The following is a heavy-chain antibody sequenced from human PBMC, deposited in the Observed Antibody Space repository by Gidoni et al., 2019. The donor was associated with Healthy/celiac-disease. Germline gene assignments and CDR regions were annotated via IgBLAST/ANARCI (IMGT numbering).Heavy chain of an antibody. CDR3: ASKNIAAAGYYFDY. D-gene: IGHD6-13*01. Sequence: QVQLQESGPGLVKPSETLSLTCTVSGGSISSYYWSWIRQPPGKGLEWIGYIYYSGSTNYNPSLKSRVTISVDTSKNQFSLKLSSVTAADTAVYYCASKNIAAAGYYFDYWGQGTLVTVSS. CDR1: GGSISSYY. V-gene: IGHV4-59*01. CDR2: IYYSGST. J-gene: IGHJ4*02.